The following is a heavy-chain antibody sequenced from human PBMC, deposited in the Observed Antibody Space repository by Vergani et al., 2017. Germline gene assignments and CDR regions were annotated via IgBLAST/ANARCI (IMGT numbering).Heavy chain of an antibody. D-gene: IGHD3-22*01. Sequence: QMQVQESGPGLVRPSETLPLTCAVSGGSISGTNWWSWVRQSPGKGLEWIGEIYHSGSTNYNPSLKSRVTISVDKSKNQFSLKLSSVTAADTAVYYCASNGYYCLDYWGRGTLVTVSS. CDR1: GGSISGTNW. J-gene: IGHJ4*02. V-gene: IGHV4-4*02. CDR3: ASNGYYCLDY. CDR2: IYHSGST.